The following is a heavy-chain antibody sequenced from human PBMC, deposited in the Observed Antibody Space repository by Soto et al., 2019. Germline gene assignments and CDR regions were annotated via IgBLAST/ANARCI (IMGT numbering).Heavy chain of an antibody. CDR2: ISSSSSYI. D-gene: IGHD3-10*01. J-gene: IGHJ4*02. Sequence: LRLSCAASGFTFSSYSMNWVRQAPGKGLEWVSSISSSSSYIYYADSVKGRFTISRDNAKNSLYLQMNSLRAEDTAVYYCARDAYYYGSGSYFDYWGQGTLVTVSS. V-gene: IGHV3-21*01. CDR1: GFTFSSYS. CDR3: ARDAYYYGSGSYFDY.